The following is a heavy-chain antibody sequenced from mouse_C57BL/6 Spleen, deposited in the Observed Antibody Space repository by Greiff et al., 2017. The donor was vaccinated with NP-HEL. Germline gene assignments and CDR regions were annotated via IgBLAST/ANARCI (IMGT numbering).Heavy chain of an antibody. Sequence: LQPGAELVKPGASVKMSCKASGYTFTSYWITWVKQRPGQGLEWIGDIYPGSGSTNYNEKFKSKATLTVDTSSSTAYMQLSSLTSEDSAVYYCARVDSSGYVWFAYWGQGTLVTVSA. CDR2: IYPGSGST. D-gene: IGHD3-2*02. V-gene: IGHV1-55*01. CDR1: GYTFTSYW. CDR3: ARVDSSGYVWFAY. J-gene: IGHJ3*01.